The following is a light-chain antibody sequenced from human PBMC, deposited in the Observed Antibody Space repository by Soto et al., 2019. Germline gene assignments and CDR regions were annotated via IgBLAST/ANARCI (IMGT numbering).Light chain of an antibody. CDR1: QSVSSN. CDR2: GAS. CDR3: QQYHDWPIT. Sequence: EIVMTQSPATLSVSPGERASLSCRASQSVSSNLAWYQQKPGQAPRLLIYGASTRATGIPARFSGSGSGTEFTLTISSLQSEDFAVYHCQQYHDWPITFGQGTRLEN. J-gene: IGKJ5*01. V-gene: IGKV3-15*01.